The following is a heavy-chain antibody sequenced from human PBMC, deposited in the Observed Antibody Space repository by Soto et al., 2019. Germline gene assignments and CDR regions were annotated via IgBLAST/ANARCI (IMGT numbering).Heavy chain of an antibody. D-gene: IGHD1-26*01. Sequence: EVQLVESGGGLVQPGGSLRLCCAASGFTFSSYSMNWVRQAPGKGLEWVSYISSSSSTIYYADSVKGRFTISRDNAKNSLYLQMNSLRDEDTAVYYCARASLRGSYYDFGHFQHWGQGTLVTVSS. V-gene: IGHV3-48*02. CDR3: ARASLRGSYYDFGHFQH. CDR1: GFTFSSYS. J-gene: IGHJ1*01. CDR2: ISSSSSTI.